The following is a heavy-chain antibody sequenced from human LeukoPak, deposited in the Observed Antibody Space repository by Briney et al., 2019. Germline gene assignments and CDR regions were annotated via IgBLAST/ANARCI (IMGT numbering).Heavy chain of an antibody. CDR2: IYYSGST. Sequence: SETLSLTCTVSGVSISSYYWSWIRQPPGKGLEWIGYIYYSGSTNYNPSLKSRVTISVDTSKNHFSLNLTSVTAADTAVYYCAGGGSTFGSWGQGTLVTVSS. CDR1: GVSISSYY. J-gene: IGHJ5*02. CDR3: AGGGSTFGS. D-gene: IGHD5-18*01. V-gene: IGHV4-59*01.